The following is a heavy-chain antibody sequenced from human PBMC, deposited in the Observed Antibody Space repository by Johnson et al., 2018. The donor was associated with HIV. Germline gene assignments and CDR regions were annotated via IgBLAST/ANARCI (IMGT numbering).Heavy chain of an antibody. V-gene: IGHV3-66*02. Sequence: EKLVESGGGLVQPGGSLRRSCAASGFSVSYNYMNWVRQAPGKGLERVALLYSGGSTYYADSVKGRFTISRDNSKNTLYLQMNSLRAEDTAVYYCARALEVGATTANEAFDIWGQGTMVTVSS. CDR2: LYSGGST. J-gene: IGHJ3*02. D-gene: IGHD1-26*01. CDR3: ARALEVGATTANEAFDI. CDR1: GFSVSYNY.